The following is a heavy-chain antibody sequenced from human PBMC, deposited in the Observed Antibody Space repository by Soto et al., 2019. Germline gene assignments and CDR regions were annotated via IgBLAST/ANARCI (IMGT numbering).Heavy chain of an antibody. CDR1: GYTFTSYA. CDR2: INAGNGNT. D-gene: IGHD4-17*01. CDR3: ARDRATVPSNWFDP. V-gene: IGHV1-3*01. J-gene: IGHJ5*02. Sequence: ASVKVSCKASGYTFTSYAMHWVRQAPGQRLEWMGWINAGNGNTKYSQKFQGRVTITRDTSASTAYMELSSLRSEDTAVYYRARDRATVPSNWFDPWGQGTLVTVSS.